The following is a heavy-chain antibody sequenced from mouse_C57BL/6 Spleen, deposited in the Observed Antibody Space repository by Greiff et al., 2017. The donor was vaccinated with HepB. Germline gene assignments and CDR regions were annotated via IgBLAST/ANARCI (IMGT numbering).Heavy chain of an antibody. CDR1: GFTFSSYG. CDR2: ISSGGSYT. D-gene: IGHD2-3*01. CDR3: ARQDDGYTF. Sequence: EVHLVESGGDLVKPGGSLKLSCAASGFTFSSYGMSWVRQTPDKRLEWVATISSGGSYTYYPDSVKGRFTISRDNAKNTLYLQMSSLKSEDTAMYYCARQDDGYTFWGQGTTLTVSS. J-gene: IGHJ2*01. V-gene: IGHV5-6*01.